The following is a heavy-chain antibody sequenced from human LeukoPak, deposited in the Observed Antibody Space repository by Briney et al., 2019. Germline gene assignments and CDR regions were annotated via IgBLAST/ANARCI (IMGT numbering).Heavy chain of an antibody. Sequence: ASVKVSCKASGGTFSSYAINWVRQATGQGLEWMGWMNPNSGNTGYAQKFQGRVTITRNTSISTAYMELSSLRSEDTAVYYCASPAPYYDILTGYYSWGQGTLVTVSS. J-gene: IGHJ4*02. CDR2: MNPNSGNT. D-gene: IGHD3-9*01. CDR3: ASPAPYYDILTGYYS. CDR1: GGTFSSYA. V-gene: IGHV1-8*03.